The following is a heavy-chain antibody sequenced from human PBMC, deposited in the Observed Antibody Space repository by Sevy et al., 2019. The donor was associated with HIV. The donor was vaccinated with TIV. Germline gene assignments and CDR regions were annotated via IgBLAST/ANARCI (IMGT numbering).Heavy chain of an antibody. J-gene: IGHJ4*02. CDR3: ARGSGVMATITQTFQFDY. Sequence: GGSLRLSCAASGFTFTTYSMTWVRQAPGEGLGWVSSISGGGSYRYYADSVKGRFTISRDNAKNSLYLHMNSLRAEDTAVYYCARGSGVMATITQTFQFDYWGQGTLVTVSS. V-gene: IGHV3-21*01. CDR1: GFTFTTYS. D-gene: IGHD5-12*01. CDR2: ISGGGSYR.